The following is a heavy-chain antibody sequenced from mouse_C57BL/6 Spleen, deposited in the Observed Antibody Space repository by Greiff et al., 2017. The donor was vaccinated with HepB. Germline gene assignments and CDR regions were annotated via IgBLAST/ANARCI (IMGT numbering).Heavy chain of an antibody. V-gene: IGHV1-42*01. J-gene: IGHJ2*01. CDR3: ASLRDFDY. CDR1: GYSFTGYY. CDR2: INPSTGGT. Sequence: VQLQQSGPELVKPGASVKISCKASGYSFTGYYMNWVKQSPEKSLEWIGEINPSTGGTTYNQKFKAKATLTVDKSSSTAYMQLKSLTSEDSAVYYCASLRDFDYWGQGTTLTVSS. D-gene: IGHD1-1*01.